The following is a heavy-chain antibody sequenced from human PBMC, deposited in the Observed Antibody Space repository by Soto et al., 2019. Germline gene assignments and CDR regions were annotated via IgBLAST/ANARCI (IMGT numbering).Heavy chain of an antibody. D-gene: IGHD3-10*01. CDR3: VKNSGGFNT. J-gene: IGHJ5*02. CDR1: GFTFGTTD. CDR2: IDGSGGIT. V-gene: IGHV3-23*01. Sequence: PGGSLRLSCAASGFTFGTTDMSWVRQAPGEGLEWVSTIDGSGGITYYADSVKGRFTISRDSSRNTVYLQMNSLRGDDTALYYCVKNSGGFNTWGQGALVTVSS.